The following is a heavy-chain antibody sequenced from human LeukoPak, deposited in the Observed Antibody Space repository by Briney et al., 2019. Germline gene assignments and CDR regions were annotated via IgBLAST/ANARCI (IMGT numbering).Heavy chain of an antibody. CDR3: ARELRVLTAPTYYYGMDV. CDR2: ISSSGSTI. D-gene: IGHD2-15*01. CDR1: GFTFSSYE. Sequence: GGSLRLSCAASGFTFSSYEMNWVRQAPGKGLEWVSYISSSGSTIYYADSVKGRFTISRDNAKNSPYLQMNSLRAEDTAVYYCARELRVLTAPTYYYGMDVWGQGTTVTVSS. V-gene: IGHV3-48*03. J-gene: IGHJ6*02.